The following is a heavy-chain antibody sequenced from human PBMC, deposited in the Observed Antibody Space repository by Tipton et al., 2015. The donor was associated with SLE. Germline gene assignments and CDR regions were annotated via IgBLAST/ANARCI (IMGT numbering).Heavy chain of an antibody. CDR1: GGSISTSSYY. CDR2: IYYTGST. V-gene: IGHV4-39*02. Sequence: TLSLTCTVSGGSISTSSYYWGWIRQSPGKGLEWIATIYYTGSTYYNPSLQSRVTISFDTSKNHFSLNLGSVTATDTAVYYCVTMDWEVLLSVEYWGPGTLVTVSS. D-gene: IGHD1-26*01. J-gene: IGHJ4*02. CDR3: VTMDWEVLLSVEY.